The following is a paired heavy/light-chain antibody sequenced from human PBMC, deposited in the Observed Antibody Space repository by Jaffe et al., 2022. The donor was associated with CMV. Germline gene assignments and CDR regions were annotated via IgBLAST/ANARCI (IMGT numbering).Light chain of an antibody. CDR2: WAS. CDR3: QQYYSNPLT. Sequence: DIVMTQSPDSLAVSLGERATINCKSSQSVLYSSNNKNFLAWYQQKPGQPPKLLIYWASTRESGVPDRFSGSGSGTDFTLTISSLQAEDVAVYFCQQYYSNPLTFGPGTKVDIK. V-gene: IGKV4-1*01. CDR1: QSVLYSSNNKNF. J-gene: IGKJ3*01.
Heavy chain of an antibody. V-gene: IGHV2-5*01. Sequence: QITLKESGPTLVKPTQTLTLTCTLSGFSLSTSGVGVGWIRQPPGKALEWLALIYWNDDRSYSPSLKSRLAITKDTSKNQVVLTMTNMDPVDTATYFCAHGPTRFCSSISCLNWFDPWGQGTLVTVSS. J-gene: IGHJ5*02. CDR1: GFSLSTSGVG. D-gene: IGHD2-2*01. CDR3: AHGPTRFCSSISCLNWFDP. CDR2: IYWNDDR.